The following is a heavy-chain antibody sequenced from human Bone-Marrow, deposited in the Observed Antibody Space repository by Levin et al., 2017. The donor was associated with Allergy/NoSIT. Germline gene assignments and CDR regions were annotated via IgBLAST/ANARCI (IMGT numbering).Heavy chain of an antibody. V-gene: IGHV3-21*01. CDR3: VRESLTAALFDS. CDR1: GFTFSSYT. D-gene: IGHD1-20*01. J-gene: IGHJ4*02. CDR2: VSSRSTFI. Sequence: SCAASGFTFSSYTMSWVRQAPGKGLEWVSSVSSRSTFIYYADSVKGRFTISRENVQNSLSLQMNSLRDEDTAVYYCVRESLTAALFDSWGQGTLLTVSS.